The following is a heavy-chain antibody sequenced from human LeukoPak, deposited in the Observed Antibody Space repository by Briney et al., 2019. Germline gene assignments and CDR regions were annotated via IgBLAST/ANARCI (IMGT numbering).Heavy chain of an antibody. CDR1: GFTFSNYW. CDR2: INSDGSRT. J-gene: IGHJ4*02. V-gene: IGHV3-74*01. CDR3: ARGPMVRTNLFDY. D-gene: IGHD3-10*01. Sequence: GGSLRLSCAASGFTFSNYWMHWVRQAPGKGLVWVSRINSDGSRTSYADSVKGRFTISRDNAKNTLYLQMNSLRAEDTAVYYCARGPMVRTNLFDYWGQGTLVTVPS.